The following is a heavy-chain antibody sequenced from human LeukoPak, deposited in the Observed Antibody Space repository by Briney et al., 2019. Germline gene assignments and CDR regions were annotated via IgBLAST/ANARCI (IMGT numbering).Heavy chain of an antibody. CDR1: GFTFENSG. CDR2: IAWNSGYT. Sequence: QPGGSLRLSCEASGFTFENSGMHWVRQGPWKGLEWVSGIAWNSGYTVCADSVKGRFTISRDNAKNSLFLQMNSLRPEDTALYYCAKDIGGAPNDFIDIWGQGTMVTVSS. V-gene: IGHV3-9*01. D-gene: IGHD3/OR15-3a*01. CDR3: AKDIGGAPNDFIDI. J-gene: IGHJ3*02.